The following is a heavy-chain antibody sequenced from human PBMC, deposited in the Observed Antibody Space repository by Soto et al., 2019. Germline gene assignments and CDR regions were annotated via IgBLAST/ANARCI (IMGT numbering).Heavy chain of an antibody. CDR3: ARGHHGDTLDY. CDR2: TSYDEGRK. J-gene: IGHJ4*02. Sequence: QVQLVESGGGVVQPGRSLRLSCAASGFTFTGYAMHWVRQAPGKGLEWVAVTSYDEGRKFYADSVKGRFTISRDNSRNMLYVQMNSLRAEDTAVYDCARGHHGDTLDYWGLGALVTVSS. V-gene: IGHV3-30-3*01. CDR1: GFTFTGYA.